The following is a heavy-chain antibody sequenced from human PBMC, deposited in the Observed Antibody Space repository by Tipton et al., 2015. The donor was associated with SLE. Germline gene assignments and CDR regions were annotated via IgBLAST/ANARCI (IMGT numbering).Heavy chain of an antibody. CDR2: IYSGGST. CDR3: AREVVYYDSSGYYSLH. V-gene: IGHV3-23*03. Sequence: SLRLSCAASGFTFSSYAMSWVRQAPGKGLEWVSVIYSGGSTYYADSVKGRFTISRDNSKNTVYLQMDSLRAEDTAVYYCAREVVYYDSSGYYSLHWGQGTLVSVSS. CDR1: GFTFSSYA. D-gene: IGHD3-22*01. J-gene: IGHJ4*02.